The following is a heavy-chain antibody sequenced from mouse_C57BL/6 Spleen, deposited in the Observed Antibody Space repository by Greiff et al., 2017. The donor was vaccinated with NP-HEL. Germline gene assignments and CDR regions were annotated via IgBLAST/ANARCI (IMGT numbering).Heavy chain of an antibody. CDR1: GYTFTGYW. D-gene: IGHD2-2*01. Sequence: VQLQQSGAELMKPGASVKLSCKATGYTFTGYWIEWVKQRPGHGLEWIGEILPGSGSTNYNEKFKGKATFTADTSSNTAYMQLSSLTTEDSAIYYWARERAMDGYDKEEKYYFDYWGQGTTLTVSS. V-gene: IGHV1-9*01. CDR3: ARERAMDGYDKEEKYYFDY. CDR2: ILPGSGST. J-gene: IGHJ2*01.